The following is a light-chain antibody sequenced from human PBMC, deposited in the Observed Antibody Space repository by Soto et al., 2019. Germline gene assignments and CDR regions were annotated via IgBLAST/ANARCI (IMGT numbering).Light chain of an antibody. J-gene: IGKJ1*01. CDR1: QSVSSD. V-gene: IGKV3-15*01. CDR3: QQYSDWPRT. CDR2: YTS. Sequence: EIVMTQSPATLSVSPGESATLSCRASQSVSSDLAWYQQKPGQAPRLLIYYTSTRATGFPARFSGGGSGTEFTLTISSLQSEDFVLYYCQQYSDWPRTFGQGTKVDI.